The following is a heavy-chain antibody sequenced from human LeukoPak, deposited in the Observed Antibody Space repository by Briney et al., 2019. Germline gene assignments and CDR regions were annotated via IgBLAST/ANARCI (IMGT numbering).Heavy chain of an antibody. Sequence: QTGGSLRLSCAASGFTFSSYAMSWVRQAPGKGLEWVSAVSGSGGSTYYADSVKGRFTISRDNSKNTLYLQMNSLRAEDTAVYYCAKDRGTAMVFDYWGQGTLVTVSS. V-gene: IGHV3-23*01. J-gene: IGHJ4*02. CDR1: GFTFSSYA. D-gene: IGHD5-18*01. CDR3: AKDRGTAMVFDY. CDR2: VSGSGGST.